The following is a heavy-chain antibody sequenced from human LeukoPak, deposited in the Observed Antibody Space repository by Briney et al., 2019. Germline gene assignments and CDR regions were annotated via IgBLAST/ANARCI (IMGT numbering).Heavy chain of an antibody. V-gene: IGHV4-59*08. CDR2: IYYSGST. D-gene: IGHD3-22*01. J-gene: IGHJ4*02. CDR1: GGSISGYY. Sequence: SETLCLTCTVSGGSISGYYWSWIRQPPGKGLEWIGYIYYSGSTKYNPSLKSRVTISLDTSKNQFSLKLSSVTAADTAVYYCARHDDSSGYYMYYIDFWGQGTLVTVSS. CDR3: ARHDDSSGYYMYYIDF.